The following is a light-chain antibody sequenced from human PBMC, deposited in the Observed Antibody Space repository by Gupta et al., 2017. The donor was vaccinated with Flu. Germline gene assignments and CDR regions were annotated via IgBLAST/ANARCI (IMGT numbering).Light chain of an antibody. CDR1: QSIGSH. CDR2: AAS. CDR3: LQCERSPRT. V-gene: IGKV1-39*01. Sequence: PSSLSASPGERVTITFMASQSIGSHLTWYQQKPGKAPSLLLSAASTMPTGIPSRFSGSGFGTEFTLTVSSLQPEDFATYYCLQCERSPRTFGQGTKLEIK. J-gene: IGKJ2*01.